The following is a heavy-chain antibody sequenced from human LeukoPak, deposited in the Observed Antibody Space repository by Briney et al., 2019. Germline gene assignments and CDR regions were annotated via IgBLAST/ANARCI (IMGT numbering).Heavy chain of an antibody. CDR2: INHSGST. D-gene: IGHD2-15*01. CDR3: ARVVVVAAKANWFDP. V-gene: IGHV4-34*01. Sequence: SETLSLTCAVYGGSFSGYYWSWIRQPPGKGLEWIGEINHSGSTNYNPSLKSRVTISVDTSKNQFSLKLSSVTAADTAVYYCARVVVVAAKANWFDPWGQGTLVTVSS. CDR1: GGSFSGYY. J-gene: IGHJ5*02.